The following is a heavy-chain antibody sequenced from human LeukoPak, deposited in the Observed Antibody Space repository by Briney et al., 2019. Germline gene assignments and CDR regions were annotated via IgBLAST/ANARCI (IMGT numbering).Heavy chain of an antibody. Sequence: SETLSLTCTVSGGSISSGGYYWGWIRQPPGQGLEWIGSIYYSGSTYYNPSLKSRVTISVDTSKNQFSLNLFSATAADTAVYSCARVVYTVYGGAFDVWGQGTVVTVSS. CDR2: IYYSGST. CDR1: GGSISSGGYY. J-gene: IGHJ3*01. CDR3: ARVVYTVYGGAFDV. D-gene: IGHD5/OR15-5a*01. V-gene: IGHV4-39*07.